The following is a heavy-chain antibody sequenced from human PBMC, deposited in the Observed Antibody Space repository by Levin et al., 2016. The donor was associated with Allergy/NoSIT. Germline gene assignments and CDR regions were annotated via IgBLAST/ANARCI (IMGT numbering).Heavy chain of an antibody. CDR3: ARTGAQTFWSGYYEEGWFDP. D-gene: IGHD3-3*01. J-gene: IGHJ5*02. CDR2: ISAYNGNT. Sequence: WVRQAPGQGLEWMGWISAYNGNTNYAQKLQGRVTMTTDTSTSTAYMELRSLRSDDTAVYYCARTGAQTFWSGYYEEGWFDPWGQGTLVTVSS. V-gene: IGHV1-18*01.